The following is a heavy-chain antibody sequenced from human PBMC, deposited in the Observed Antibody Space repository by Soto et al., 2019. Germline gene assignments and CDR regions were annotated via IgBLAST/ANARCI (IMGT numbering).Heavy chain of an antibody. CDR1: GFTFSDYG. CDR3: AKERTSSTYDGMDV. CDR2: LTWGGSA. D-gene: IGHD6-6*01. V-gene: IGHV3-23*01. Sequence: SGGGLIQPGGSLRLSCAGSGFTFSDYGMNWVRQAPGKGLEWVSGLTWGGSAYYAESVRGRFTISRDNSKSILYVQMNSLRVEDTAVYYCAKERTSSTYDGMDVWGQGTPVTVSS. J-gene: IGHJ6*02.